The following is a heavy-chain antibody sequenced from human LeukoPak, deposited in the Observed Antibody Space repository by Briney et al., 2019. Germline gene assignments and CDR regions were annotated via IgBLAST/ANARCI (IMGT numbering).Heavy chain of an antibody. CDR3: AKGGTVVREFDY. CDR1: GFSFRTYA. J-gene: IGHJ4*02. Sequence: GGSLRLSCAASGFSFRTYAMSWVRQAPGKGLDWVSAISDDSAKIYYAASVKGRFTISRDNSKNTLFLQMNSLRAEDTAVYYCAKGGTVVREFDYWGQGTLVTVSS. CDR2: ISDDSAKI. V-gene: IGHV3-23*01. D-gene: IGHD4-23*01.